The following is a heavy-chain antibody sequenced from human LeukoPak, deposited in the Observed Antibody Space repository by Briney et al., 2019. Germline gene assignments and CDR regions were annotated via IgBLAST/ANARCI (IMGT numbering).Heavy chain of an antibody. V-gene: IGHV3-43*01. CDR1: GFTFDDYT. Sequence: GGALRLSCADSGFTFDDYTMHGVRQALGKSLERVSLIIWDSNKKYYEDSVEGRFAISRDNSKNSLYLQMNSLRLEDTALYYCAKGPRRCVGCDGFDILGQGTMVTVSS. D-gene: IGHD2-8*01. CDR3: AKGPRRCVGCDGFDI. J-gene: IGHJ3*02. CDR2: IIWDSNKK.